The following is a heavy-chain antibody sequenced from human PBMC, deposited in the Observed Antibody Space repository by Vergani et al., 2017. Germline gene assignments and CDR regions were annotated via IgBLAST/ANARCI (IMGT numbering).Heavy chain of an antibody. Sequence: EVQLVESGGGLVKPGGSLRLSCAASGFTFSSYSMNWVRQAPGKGLEWVANIKQDGSEKYYVDSVKGRFTISRDNAKNSLYLQMNSLRAEDTAVYYCARGEWELLRWHYWGQGTLVTVSS. D-gene: IGHD1-26*01. CDR1: GFTFSSYS. V-gene: IGHV3-7*01. CDR3: ARGEWELLRWHY. J-gene: IGHJ4*02. CDR2: IKQDGSEK.